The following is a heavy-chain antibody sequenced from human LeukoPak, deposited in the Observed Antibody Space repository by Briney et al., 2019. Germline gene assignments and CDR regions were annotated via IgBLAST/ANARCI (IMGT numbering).Heavy chain of an antibody. CDR1: GFTFSSYG. V-gene: IGHV3-30*03. Sequence: GRSLRLSCAASGFTFSSYGMHWVRQAPGKGLEWVAVISYDGSNKYYADSVKGRFTISRDNSKNTLYLQMNSLRAEDTAVYYCARDRPSGYYYSYGMDVWGQGTTVTVSS. CDR2: ISYDGSNK. J-gene: IGHJ6*02. CDR3: ARDRPSGYYYSYGMDV.